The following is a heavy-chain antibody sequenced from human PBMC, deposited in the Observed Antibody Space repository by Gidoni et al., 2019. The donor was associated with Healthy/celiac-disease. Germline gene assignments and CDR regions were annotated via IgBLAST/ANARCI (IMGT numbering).Heavy chain of an antibody. J-gene: IGHJ5*02. Sequence: QLQLQEAGPGLVKPSETLSLPCTVSGGSISSSGYYWGWIRQPPGKGLEWIGSIYYSGSTYYNPSLKSRVTISVDTSKNQFSLKLSSVTAADTAVYYCARQSRFNWFDPWGQGTLVTVSS. CDR1: GGSISSSGYY. CDR3: ARQSRFNWFDP. CDR2: IYYSGST. D-gene: IGHD3-3*01. V-gene: IGHV4-39*01.